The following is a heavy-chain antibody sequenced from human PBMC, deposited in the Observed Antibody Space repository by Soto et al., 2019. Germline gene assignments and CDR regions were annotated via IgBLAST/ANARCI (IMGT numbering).Heavy chain of an antibody. D-gene: IGHD1-26*01. V-gene: IGHV3-64*01. CDR2: ISSNGGST. CDR3: AGGGAQFDY. CDR1: GFTFSSYA. Sequence: EVQLVESGGGLVQPGGSLRLSCAASGFTFSSYAMHWVRQAPGKGLEYVSTISSNGGSTYYANSVKGRFTISRDNSKNTLYLQMGSLRAEDMAVYYCAGGGAQFDYWGQGTLVTVSS. J-gene: IGHJ4*02.